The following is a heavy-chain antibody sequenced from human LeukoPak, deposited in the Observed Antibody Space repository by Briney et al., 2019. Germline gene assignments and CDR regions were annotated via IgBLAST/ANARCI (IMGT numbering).Heavy chain of an antibody. D-gene: IGHD5-18*01. CDR3: AKARGDSYGHFQY. CDR2: ISGSGGST. V-gene: IGHV3-23*01. J-gene: IGHJ4*02. Sequence: PGGSLRLSCAASGFIFRSYGMSWVRQAPGKGLECVSVISGSGGSTNYADSVKGRLTISRDNSKNTLYLQMNSLRAEDTAVYYCAKARGDSYGHFQYWGQGTLVTVS. CDR1: GFIFRSYG.